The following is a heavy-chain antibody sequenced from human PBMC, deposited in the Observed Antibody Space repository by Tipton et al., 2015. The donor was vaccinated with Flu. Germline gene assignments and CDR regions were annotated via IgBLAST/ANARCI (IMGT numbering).Heavy chain of an antibody. J-gene: IGHJ4*02. CDR3: ARDDSGFNDY. Sequence: TLSLTCSVSGASVRSGRYYWTWIRRPAGKGLEWIGRIYTTGRSNYNPSLESRVTISVDPSNNQFSLSLTSVTAADTAVYYCARDDSGFNDYWGPGTLVTVSS. D-gene: IGHD3-22*01. CDR2: IYTTGRS. CDR1: GASVRSGRYY. V-gene: IGHV4-61*02.